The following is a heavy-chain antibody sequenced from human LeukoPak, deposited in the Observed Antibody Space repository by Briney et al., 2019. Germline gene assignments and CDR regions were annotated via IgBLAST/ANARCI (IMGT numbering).Heavy chain of an antibody. D-gene: IGHD6-6*01. CDR3: ARVTGMYSSSVSSPRDYYYGMDV. CDR1: GFTFSSYS. V-gene: IGHV3-21*01. CDR2: ISSSSSYI. Sequence: PGESLRLPCAASGFTFSSYSMNWVRQAPGKGLEWVSSISSSSSYIYYADSVKGRFTISRDKAKNSLYLQMNSLSAEDTAVYYWARVTGMYSSSVSSPRDYYYGMDVWGQGTTVTVSS. J-gene: IGHJ6*02.